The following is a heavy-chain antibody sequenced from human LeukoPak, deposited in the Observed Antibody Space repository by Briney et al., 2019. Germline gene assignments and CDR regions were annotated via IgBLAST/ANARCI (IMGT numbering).Heavy chain of an antibody. V-gene: IGHV3-9*03. J-gene: IGHJ4*02. CDR1: GFTFDDYA. CDR3: AKEGREYYDFWSGRGWGDYFDY. CDR2: ISWNSGSI. D-gene: IGHD3-3*01. Sequence: GRSLRLSCAASGFTFDDYAMHWVRQAPGKGLEWVSGISWNSGSIGYADSVKGRFTISRDNAKNSLYLQMNSLRAEDMALYYCAKEGREYYDFWSGRGWGDYFDYWGQETLVTVSS.